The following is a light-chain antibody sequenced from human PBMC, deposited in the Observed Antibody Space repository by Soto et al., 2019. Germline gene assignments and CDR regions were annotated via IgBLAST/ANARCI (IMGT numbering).Light chain of an antibody. V-gene: IGKV3-11*01. CDR2: DAS. J-gene: IGKJ4*01. CDR1: QSVTKY. Sequence: EIVLTQSPATLSLSLGERATLSCRARQSVTKYLSWYQQKFGQAPRLLIYDASNRATGIPARFSGSGSGTDFTLTISSLEPEDFAVYYCQQRTIWPRTFGGGTKVEIK. CDR3: QQRTIWPRT.